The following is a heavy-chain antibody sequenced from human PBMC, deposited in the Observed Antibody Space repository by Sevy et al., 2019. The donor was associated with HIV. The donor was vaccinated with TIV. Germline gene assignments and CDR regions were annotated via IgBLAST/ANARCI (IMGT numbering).Heavy chain of an antibody. CDR3: AREAGGYDYDYGMDV. J-gene: IGHJ6*02. V-gene: IGHV4-39*02. Sequence: SETLSLTCSVSGGSIVSSSHYWGRIRQPPGKRLEWLGRIYYSGDTYYNPSLNGRLTISIDTSKNQFSLNLRAVTAADTAIYYCAREAGGYDYDYGMDVWGQGTTVTVSS. D-gene: IGHD5-12*01. CDR2: IYYSGDT. CDR1: GGSIVSSSHY.